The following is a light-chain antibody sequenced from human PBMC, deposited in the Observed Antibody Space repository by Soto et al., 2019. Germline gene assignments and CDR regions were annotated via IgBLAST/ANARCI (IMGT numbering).Light chain of an antibody. V-gene: IGLV1-44*01. J-gene: IGLJ3*02. Sequence: QSVLTQPPSASGTPGQRVTISCSGSSSNIGSNAVSWYQLLPGTAPKLLIYIDSHRPSGVPDRFSGSKSGTSASLAINGLQSEDEADYFCAAWVDSLGGYWVFGGGTQLTVL. CDR3: AAWVDSLGGYWV. CDR1: SSNIGSNA. CDR2: IDS.